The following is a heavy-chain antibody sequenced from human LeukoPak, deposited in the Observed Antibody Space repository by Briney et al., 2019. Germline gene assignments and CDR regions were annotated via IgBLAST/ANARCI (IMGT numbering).Heavy chain of an antibody. V-gene: IGHV3-48*01. CDR2: ISSSGSTI. J-gene: IGHJ4*02. CDR1: GFTFSYYS. D-gene: IGHD3-22*01. Sequence: GGSLRLSCAASGFTFSYYSMNWVRQAPGKGLEWVSYISSSGSTIYYADSVKGRFTISRDNAKNSLYLQMNSLRAEDTAVYYCARDSIYDSSGYYSYYFDYWGQGTLVTVSS. CDR3: ARDSIYDSSGYYSYYFDY.